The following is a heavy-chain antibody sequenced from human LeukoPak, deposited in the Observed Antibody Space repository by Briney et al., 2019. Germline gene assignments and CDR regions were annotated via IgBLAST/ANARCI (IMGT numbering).Heavy chain of an antibody. J-gene: IGHJ4*02. Sequence: GESLKISCKGSGYTFTTYWIGWVRQMPGKGLEWMGIIHPSDSDTRYSPSFQGQVTISVDKSISIAYLQWSSLKASDSTMYYCARKSDAGTDYWGQGTLVTVSS. D-gene: IGHD6-13*01. V-gene: IGHV5-51*01. CDR1: GYTFTTYW. CDR3: ARKSDAGTDY. CDR2: IHPSDSDT.